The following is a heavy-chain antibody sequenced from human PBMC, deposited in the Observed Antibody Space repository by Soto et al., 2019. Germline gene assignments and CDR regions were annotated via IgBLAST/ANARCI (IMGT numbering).Heavy chain of an antibody. Sequence: EVQLVESGGGLVQPGGSLRLSCAASGFTFSYYSMNWVRQAPGRGLEWISHISGSGSTIHYADSVKGRFTISRDNAKNSLFLQMNSLRDEDTAVYSCARDHWVDYWGQGTLVTVSS. J-gene: IGHJ4*02. D-gene: IGHD7-27*01. CDR3: ARDHWVDY. V-gene: IGHV3-48*02. CDR1: GFTFSYYS. CDR2: ISGSGSTI.